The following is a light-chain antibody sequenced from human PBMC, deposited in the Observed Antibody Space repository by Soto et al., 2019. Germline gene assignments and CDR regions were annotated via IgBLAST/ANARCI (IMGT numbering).Light chain of an antibody. CDR2: KTS. CDR1: QAISSR. J-gene: IGKJ4*02. Sequence: DIRMTQSPSTLSASVGDRVTITCRASQAISSRLAWYQQKPGKAPKLLIYKTSTLEGGVPSRFSGSGSGTEFTLTISSLQPDDLAIYYCQHYDTYSPFGGGTKVEIK. CDR3: QHYDTYSP. V-gene: IGKV1-5*03.